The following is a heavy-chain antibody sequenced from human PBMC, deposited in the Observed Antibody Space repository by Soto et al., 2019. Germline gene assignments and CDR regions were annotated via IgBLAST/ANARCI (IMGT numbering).Heavy chain of an antibody. CDR2: INAGNDNT. D-gene: IGHD3-3*01. Sequence: ASDKVSCKASVYTFTTYVMHWVRQAPGQRLEWMGWINAGNDNTKYSQKFQGRVTITRDTSASTVYMELSSLSSEDTAVYYCARVGHYYYGMDVWGQGTTVTVSS. V-gene: IGHV1-3*01. J-gene: IGHJ6*02. CDR1: VYTFTTYV. CDR3: ARVGHYYYGMDV.